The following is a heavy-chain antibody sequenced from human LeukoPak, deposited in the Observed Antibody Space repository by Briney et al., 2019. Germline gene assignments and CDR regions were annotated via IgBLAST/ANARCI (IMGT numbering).Heavy chain of an antibody. J-gene: IGHJ5*02. CDR1: GGSISNYY. V-gene: IGHV4-4*07. Sequence: PSETLSLTCSVSGGSISNYYWSWIRQPAGKGLEWIGRIYTSGSTNYNPSLKSRVTMSVDTPKNQFSLKLSSVTAADTAVYFCAREAYGGYVSWFDPWGQGTLVTVSS. CDR2: IYTSGST. D-gene: IGHD5-12*01. CDR3: AREAYGGYVSWFDP.